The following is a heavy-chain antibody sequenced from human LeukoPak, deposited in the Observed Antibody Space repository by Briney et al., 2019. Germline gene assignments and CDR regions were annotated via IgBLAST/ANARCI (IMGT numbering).Heavy chain of an antibody. D-gene: IGHD3-22*01. CDR2: IYTSGST. J-gene: IGHJ4*02. CDR3: ARDLAYYYDSSGYYSLFDY. Sequence: AETLSLTCTVSGGSISIYYWSWIRQPAGKGLEWIGRIYTSGSTNYNPSLKSRVTMSVDTSKNQFSMKLSSVTAADTAVYYCARDLAYYYDSSGYYSLFDYWGQGTLVTVSS. V-gene: IGHV4-4*07. CDR1: GGSISIYY.